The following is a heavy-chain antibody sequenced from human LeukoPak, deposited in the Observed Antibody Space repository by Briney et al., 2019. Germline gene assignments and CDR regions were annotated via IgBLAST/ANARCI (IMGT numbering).Heavy chain of an antibody. J-gene: IGHJ4*02. D-gene: IGHD5-24*01. Sequence: GGFLRLSCAASGFTFSSYWMHWVRQAPGKGLVWVSRINTDGSSTSYADSVKGRFTISRDNAKNTLYLQMNSLRAEDTAVYYCARCGPFGDGYNDYWGQGTLVTVSS. CDR3: ARCGPFGDGYNDY. CDR1: GFTFSSYW. CDR2: INTDGSST. V-gene: IGHV3-74*01.